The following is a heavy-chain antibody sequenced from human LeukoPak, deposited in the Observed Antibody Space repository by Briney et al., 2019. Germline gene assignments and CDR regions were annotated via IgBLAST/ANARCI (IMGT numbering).Heavy chain of an antibody. V-gene: IGHV4-59*01. J-gene: IGHJ3*02. CDR1: GGSISSYY. CDR3: ARVLSLAGIQSCDAFDI. Sequence: SETLSLTCTVSGGSISSYYWSWIRQPPGKGLEWIGYIYYGGSTNYNPSLKSRVTISVDTSKNQFSLKLSSVTAADTAVYYCARVLSLAGIQSCDAFDIWGQGTMVTVSS. D-gene: IGHD6-13*01. CDR2: IYYGGST.